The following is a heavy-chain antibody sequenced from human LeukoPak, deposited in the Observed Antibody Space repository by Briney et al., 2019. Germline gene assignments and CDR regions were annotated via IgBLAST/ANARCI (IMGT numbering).Heavy chain of an antibody. CDR2: INHSGSS. J-gene: IGHJ5*02. CDR3: ARDSGTTGEVKFDP. CDR1: GESFKDYY. Sequence: SETLSLTCAVYGESFKDYYWNWIRQPPGKGLEWIGEINHSGSSNYNPSLKSRVTMSVDTSKNQFSLKLSSVTAADTAVYYCARDSGTTGEVKFDPWGQGTLVTVSS. D-gene: IGHD3-10*01. V-gene: IGHV4-34*01.